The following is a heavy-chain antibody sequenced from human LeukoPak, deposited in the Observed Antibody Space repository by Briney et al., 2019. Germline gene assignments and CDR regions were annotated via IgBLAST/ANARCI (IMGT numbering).Heavy chain of an antibody. D-gene: IGHD6-13*01. CDR2: ISSDGSDT. Sequence: GGSLRLSCAASGFTFNIYAMHWVRQAPGKGLEWVAVISSDGSDTYYADSVKGRFTISRDDSKNTLYLQMNSLRTEDTAVYYCARRWYFDYWGQGTLVTVSS. CDR1: GFTFNIYA. V-gene: IGHV3-30*04. J-gene: IGHJ4*02. CDR3: ARRWYFDY.